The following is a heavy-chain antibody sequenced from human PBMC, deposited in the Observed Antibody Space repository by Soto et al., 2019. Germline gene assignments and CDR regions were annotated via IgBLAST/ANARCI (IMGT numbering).Heavy chain of an antibody. CDR1: GGSISSYY. D-gene: IGHD3-9*01. CDR3: ARQAHYYDILTGYSNWFDP. Sequence: SETLSLTCTVSGGSISSYYWSWIRQPPGRGLEWIGYIYYSGSTNYNPSLKSRVTISVDTSKYQFSLKLSSVTAADTAVYYCARQAHYYDILTGYSNWFDPWGQGTLVTLSS. CDR2: IYYSGST. J-gene: IGHJ5*02. V-gene: IGHV4-59*08.